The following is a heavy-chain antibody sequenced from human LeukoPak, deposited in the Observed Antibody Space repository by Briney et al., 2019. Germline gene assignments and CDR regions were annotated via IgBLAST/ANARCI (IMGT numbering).Heavy chain of an antibody. CDR2: IKYGGGT. CDR3: ARRIGGSAEIDY. D-gene: IGHD1-26*01. J-gene: IGHJ4*02. Sequence: SETLSLTCTVSGVSISSSSYYWNWIGQPPGKGHEWIGNIKYGGGTYYNPSLKSRVTISVDTSKNQFSLKLSSVTAADTAVFYCARRIGGSAEIDYWGQGTLVTVSS. V-gene: IGHV4-39*01. CDR1: GVSISSSSYY.